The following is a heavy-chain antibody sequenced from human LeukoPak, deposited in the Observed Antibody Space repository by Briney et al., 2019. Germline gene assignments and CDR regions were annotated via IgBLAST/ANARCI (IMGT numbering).Heavy chain of an antibody. Sequence: SETLSLTCAVYGGSFSGYYWSWIRQPPGKGLEWIGEINHSGSTNYNPSLKSRVTISVDTSKNQFSLKLSSVTAADTAVYYCARGRRVLGGFNYMDVWGKGTTVTVSS. V-gene: IGHV4-34*01. J-gene: IGHJ6*03. CDR1: GGSFSGYY. CDR3: ARGRRVLGGFNYMDV. CDR2: INHSGST. D-gene: IGHD3-10*01.